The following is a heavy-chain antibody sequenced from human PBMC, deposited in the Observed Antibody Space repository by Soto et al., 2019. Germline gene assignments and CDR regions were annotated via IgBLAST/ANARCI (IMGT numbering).Heavy chain of an antibody. J-gene: IGHJ5*02. V-gene: IGHV3-21*01. CDR3: ARDGSSSWYPSSYNWFHP. CDR2: ISSSSSYI. CDR1: GFTCSIYS. Sequence: GGAVSLPCAASGFTCSIYSMNGVLQPPVSWLEWVSSISSSSSYIYYADSVKGRFTISRDNAKNSLYLQMNSLRAEDTAVYYCARDGSSSWYPSSYNWFHPWGQGTLVTVSS. D-gene: IGHD6-13*01.